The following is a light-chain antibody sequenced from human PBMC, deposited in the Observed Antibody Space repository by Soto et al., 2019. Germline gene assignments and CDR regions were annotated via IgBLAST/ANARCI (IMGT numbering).Light chain of an antibody. Sequence: QSVLTQPPSVSAAPGQKVTISCSGSSSNIGNNYVSWYQQLPGTAPKLLIYDNNKRPSGIPDRFSGSKSGTSATLGITGLETGDEADYYCGTCDISLTAVLGGGTKLTVL. CDR1: SSNIGNNY. V-gene: IGLV1-51*01. CDR3: GTCDISLTAV. CDR2: DNN. J-gene: IGLJ2*01.